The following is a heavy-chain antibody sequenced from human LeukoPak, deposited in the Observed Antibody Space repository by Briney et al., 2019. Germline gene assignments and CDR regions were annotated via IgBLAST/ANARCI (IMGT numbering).Heavy chain of an antibody. V-gene: IGHV1-18*01. J-gene: IGHJ4*02. CDR3: ARVDRELPYFDY. D-gene: IGHD1-26*01. CDR2: ISAYNGNT. CDR1: GYTFTSYG. Sequence: GASVKVSCKASGYTFTSYGISWVRQAPGQGLEWMGWISAYNGNTNYAQKFQGRVTITADKSTSTAYMELSSLRSEDTVVYYCARVDRELPYFDYWGQGTLVTVSS.